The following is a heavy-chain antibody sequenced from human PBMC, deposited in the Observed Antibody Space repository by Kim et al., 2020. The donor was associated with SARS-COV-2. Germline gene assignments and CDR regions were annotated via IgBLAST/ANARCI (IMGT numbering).Heavy chain of an antibody. Sequence: YYADSVKGRFTISRDNSKNTLYLQMNSLRAEDTAVYYCARAWELLPNFDYWGQGTLVTVSS. CDR3: ARAWELLPNFDY. V-gene: IGHV3-53*01. D-gene: IGHD1-26*01. J-gene: IGHJ4*02.